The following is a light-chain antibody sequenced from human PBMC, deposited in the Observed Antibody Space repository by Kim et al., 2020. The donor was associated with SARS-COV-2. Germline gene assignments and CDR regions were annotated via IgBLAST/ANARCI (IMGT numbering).Light chain of an antibody. CDR1: KLGDKY. V-gene: IGLV3-1*01. Sequence: SYELTQPPSVSVSPGQTASITCSGDKLGDKYACWYQQKPGQSPVLVIYQDSKRPSGIPERFSGSNSGNTATLTISGTQAMDEADYYCQAWDSSCWVCGGG. CDR2: QDS. J-gene: IGLJ3*02. CDR3: QAWDSSCWV.